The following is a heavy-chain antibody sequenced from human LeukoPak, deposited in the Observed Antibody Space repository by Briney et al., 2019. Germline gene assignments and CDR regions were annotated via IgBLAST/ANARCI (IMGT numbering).Heavy chain of an antibody. V-gene: IGHV4-34*01. CDR1: GGSISSSYY. D-gene: IGHD2-2*01. J-gene: IGHJ4*02. Sequence: SETLSLTCTVSGGSISSSYYWSWIRQPPGKGLEWIGEINHSVSTNYNPSLKSRVTISVDTSKNQFSLKLSSVTAADTAVYYCARGSSTSFDYWGQGTLVTVSS. CDR2: INHSVST. CDR3: ARGSSTSFDY.